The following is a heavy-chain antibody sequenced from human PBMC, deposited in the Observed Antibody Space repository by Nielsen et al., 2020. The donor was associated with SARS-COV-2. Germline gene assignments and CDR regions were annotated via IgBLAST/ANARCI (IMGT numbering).Heavy chain of an antibody. D-gene: IGHD3-22*01. J-gene: IGHJ4*02. CDR3: ARGFGDSSGYVQHDDTIDY. Sequence: WIRQPPGKGLEWVAVIWYDGSNKYYADSVKGRFTISRDNAKNSLYLQMNSLRAEDTAVYYCARGFGDSSGYVQHDDTIDYWGQGTLVTVSS. CDR2: IWYDGSNK. V-gene: IGHV3-33*01.